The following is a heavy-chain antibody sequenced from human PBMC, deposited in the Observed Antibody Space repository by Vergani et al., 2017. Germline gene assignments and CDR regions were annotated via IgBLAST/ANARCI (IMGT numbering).Heavy chain of an antibody. CDR2: IYPGDSDT. V-gene: IGHV5-51*03. CDR3: ARGEDYYDSSGYYGYDAFDI. Sequence: EVQLVQSGAEVKKPGESLKISCKGSGYSFTNYWIGWVRQMPGKGLEWMGIIYPGDSDTRYSPSFQGQVTISADKSITTAYLQWSSLKASDTAMYYCARGEDYYDSSGYYGYDAFDIWGQGTMVTVSS. D-gene: IGHD3-22*01. CDR1: GYSFTNYW. J-gene: IGHJ3*02.